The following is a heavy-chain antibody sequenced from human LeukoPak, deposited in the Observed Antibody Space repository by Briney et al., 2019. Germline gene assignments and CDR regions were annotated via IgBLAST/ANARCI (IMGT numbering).Heavy chain of an antibody. CDR3: AREGKVGGTQSMSSWEDLDY. V-gene: IGHV1-69*04. J-gene: IGHJ4*02. CDR1: GGTFSSYA. Sequence: GASVKVSCKASGGTFSSYAISWVRQAPGQGLEWMGRIIPIFGIANYAQKFQGRVTITADKSTSTAYMELSSLRSEDTAVYYCAREGKVGGTQSMSSWEDLDYWGQGTLVTVSS. CDR2: IIPIFGIA. D-gene: IGHD1-26*01.